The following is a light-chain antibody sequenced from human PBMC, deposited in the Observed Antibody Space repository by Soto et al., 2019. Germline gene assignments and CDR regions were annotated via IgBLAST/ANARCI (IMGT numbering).Light chain of an antibody. Sequence: QSVLTQPPSVSGAPGQRVTISCTGSSSNIGAGYDVHWYQQLPGTAPNALIYDNSNRPSGVPDRFSGSKSGTSASLAITGLQAEDEADYYCQSYDSSLSGYVFGTGTKVTVL. J-gene: IGLJ1*01. V-gene: IGLV1-40*01. CDR2: DNS. CDR3: QSYDSSLSGYV. CDR1: SSNIGAGYD.